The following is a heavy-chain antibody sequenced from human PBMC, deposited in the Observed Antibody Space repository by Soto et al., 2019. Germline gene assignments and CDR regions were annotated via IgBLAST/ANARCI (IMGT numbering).Heavy chain of an antibody. CDR1: GGSISSTSYH. V-gene: IGHV4-39*01. Sequence: SETLSLTCTVSGGSISSTSYHWGWIRPPPGKGLEWIGSISYSGSTYYNPSLMDRITVSVETSNNQFSLKLYSVAAADASVYYCARCPPVDFHGLNWFDPWGQGTLVTVSS. CDR2: ISYSGST. J-gene: IGHJ5*02. D-gene: IGHD2-21*01. CDR3: ARCPPVDFHGLNWFDP.